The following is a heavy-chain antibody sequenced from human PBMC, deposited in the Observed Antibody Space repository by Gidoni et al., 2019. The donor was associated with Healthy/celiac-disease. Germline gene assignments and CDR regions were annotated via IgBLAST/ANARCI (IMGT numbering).Heavy chain of an antibody. V-gene: IGHV4-39*01. J-gene: IGHJ5*02. CDR3: ASRPIGWFDP. CDR2: IYYSGST. CDR1: GGSISSSSYY. Sequence: QLQLQESGPGLVKPSETMSLTCPVPGGSISSSSYYWGWIRQPPGKGLEWIGSIYYSGSTYYNPSRKSRVTISVDTSKNQFSLKLSSVTAADTAVYYCASRPIGWFDPWGQGTLVTVSS.